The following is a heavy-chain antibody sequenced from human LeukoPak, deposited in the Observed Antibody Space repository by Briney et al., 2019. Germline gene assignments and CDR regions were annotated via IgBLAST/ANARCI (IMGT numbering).Heavy chain of an antibody. CDR3: ARDSHYDILTGPRHYYYYMDV. Sequence: SETLSLTCTVSGGSISSYYWSWIRQPAGKGLERIGRIYTSGSTNYNPSLKSRVTMSVDTSKNQFSLKLSSVTAADTAVYYCARDSHYDILTGPRHYYYYMDVWGKGTTVTVSS. J-gene: IGHJ6*03. CDR1: GGSISSYY. CDR2: IYTSGST. V-gene: IGHV4-4*07. D-gene: IGHD3-9*01.